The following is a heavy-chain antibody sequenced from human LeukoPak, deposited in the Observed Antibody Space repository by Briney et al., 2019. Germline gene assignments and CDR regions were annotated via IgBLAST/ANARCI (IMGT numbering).Heavy chain of an antibody. V-gene: IGHV4-61*02. J-gene: IGHJ4*02. CDR3: ARDVCSASWDPLDY. Sequence: KASETLSLTCTVSGGSISSGSYCWSWLRQPAGKGLEWIGRIFPSGGTNYNPSLKSRVTISIDTSKNQFSLKLPSVTAADTAVYYCARDVCSASWDPLDYWGQGALVTVSS. D-gene: IGHD2-2*01. CDR1: GGSISSGSYC. CDR2: IFPSGGT.